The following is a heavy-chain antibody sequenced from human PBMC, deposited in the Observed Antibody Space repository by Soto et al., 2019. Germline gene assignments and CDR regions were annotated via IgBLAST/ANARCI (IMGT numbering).Heavy chain of an antibody. CDR3: ARQGYDFRSGYPLYYYYGMDV. CDR1: GGSFSGYY. CDR2: INHSGST. D-gene: IGHD3-3*01. V-gene: IGHV4-34*01. Sequence: PSETLSLTCAVYGGSFSGYYWSWIRQPPGKGLEWIGEINHSGSTNYNPSLKSRVTISVDTSKNQFSLKLSSVTAADTAVYYCARQGYDFRSGYPLYYYYGMDVWGQGTTVTVSS. J-gene: IGHJ6*02.